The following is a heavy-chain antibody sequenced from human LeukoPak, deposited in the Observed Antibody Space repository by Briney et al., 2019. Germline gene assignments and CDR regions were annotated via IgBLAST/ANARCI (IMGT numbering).Heavy chain of an antibody. J-gene: IGHJ3*02. CDR1: GFIVGSNY. CDR3: ARVGVSVVAFDI. Sequence: GGSLRLSCAASGFIVGSNYMSWVRQAPGKGLEWVSVIYSSGSTYYADSVKGRFTISRDNSKNTLYHQMNSLRAEDTAVYYCARVGVSVVAFDIWGQGTMVTVSS. V-gene: IGHV3-53*01. CDR2: IYSSGST.